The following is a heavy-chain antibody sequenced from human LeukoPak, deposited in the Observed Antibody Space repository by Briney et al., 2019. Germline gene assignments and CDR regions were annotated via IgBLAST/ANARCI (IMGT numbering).Heavy chain of an antibody. J-gene: IGHJ4*02. CDR3: AKPRTTGLGWAQFDY. V-gene: IGHV3-23*01. D-gene: IGHD2-8*02. Sequence: PGGSLRLSCAASGFTFSSYSMNWVRQAPGKGLEWVSGFDGNGPNTYYADSVKGRWTISRDNSRNTLYLEMNSLRPEDTAIYYCAKPRTTGLGWAQFDYRGQGSLVTVSS. CDR1: GFTFSSYS. CDR2: FDGNGPNT.